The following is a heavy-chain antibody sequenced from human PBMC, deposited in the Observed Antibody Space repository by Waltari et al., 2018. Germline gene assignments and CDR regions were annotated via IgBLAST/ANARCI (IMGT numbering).Heavy chain of an antibody. J-gene: IGHJ4*02. CDR2: IIPILCTA. D-gene: IGHD5-12*01. CDR1: GGTFSSYA. V-gene: IGHV1-69*14. CDR3: ARVPIVATIGGYFDY. Sequence: QVQLVQSGAEVKKPGSSVKVSCKASGGTFSSYAISWVRQAPGQGLEWMGGIIPILCTANYAQKFQGRVKITADKSTSTAYMELSSLRSEDTAVYYCARVPIVATIGGYFDYWGQGTLVTVSS.